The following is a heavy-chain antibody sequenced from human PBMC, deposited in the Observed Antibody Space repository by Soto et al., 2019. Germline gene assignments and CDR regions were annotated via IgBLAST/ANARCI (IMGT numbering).Heavy chain of an antibody. J-gene: IGHJ6*02. Sequence: EVQLVESGGGLVQPGGSLRLSCAASGFTFNTYWMSWLRQAPGKGLEWVANIKEDGSDKYYVGSVKGRFTISRDNAKKSLSLQMNSLRVEDTAEYYCARDTVFYGLDVWGQGTTVIVSS. CDR2: IKEDGSDK. V-gene: IGHV3-7*01. CDR3: ARDTVFYGLDV. CDR1: GFTFNTYW.